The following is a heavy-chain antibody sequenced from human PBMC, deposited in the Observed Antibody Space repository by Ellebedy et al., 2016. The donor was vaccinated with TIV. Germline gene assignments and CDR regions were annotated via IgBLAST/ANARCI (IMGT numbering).Heavy chain of an antibody. D-gene: IGHD4-23*01. V-gene: IGHV4-30-4*08. CDR1: GGSISSGDYY. J-gene: IGHJ4*02. Sequence: SETLSLTXTVSGGSISSGDYYWSWIRQHPGKGLEWIGYIYYSGSTYYNPSLKSRVTISVDTSKNQFSLNLNSVTAADTAVYYCAKHAGAMTTVVKGGDSWGQGTLVTVSA. CDR2: IYYSGST. CDR3: AKHAGAMTTVVKGGDS.